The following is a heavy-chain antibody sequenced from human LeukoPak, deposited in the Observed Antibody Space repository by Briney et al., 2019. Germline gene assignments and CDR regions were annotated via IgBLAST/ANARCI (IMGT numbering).Heavy chain of an antibody. CDR3: ARDAGYDRFDY. CDR1: GFTFSRSW. D-gene: IGHD3-22*01. CDR2: IKEDGSAQ. J-gene: IGHJ4*02. Sequence: QPGGSLRPSCADSGFTFSRSWMTWVRQAPGKGLEWVANIKEDGSAQNYVDSVKGRFTISRDNAKNTLYLEMKSLRAEDTAVYYCARDAGYDRFDYWGQGTLVTVSS. V-gene: IGHV3-7*05.